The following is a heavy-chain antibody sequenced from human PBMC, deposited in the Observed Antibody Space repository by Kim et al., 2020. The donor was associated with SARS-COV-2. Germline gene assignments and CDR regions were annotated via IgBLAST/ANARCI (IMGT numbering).Heavy chain of an antibody. J-gene: IGHJ5*02. V-gene: IGHV3-23*01. CDR3: AKVPHAYYDILMGYYDNWFDP. CDR2: IGGSGGST. CDR1: GFTFSSYA. Sequence: GGSLRLSCAASGFTFSSYAMSWVRQAPGKGPEWVSSIGGSGGSTYYADSVRGRFTISRDNSKNTLYLQMNSLRAEDTAVYYCAKVPHAYYDILMGYYDNWFDPWGQGTLVTVSS. D-gene: IGHD3-9*01.